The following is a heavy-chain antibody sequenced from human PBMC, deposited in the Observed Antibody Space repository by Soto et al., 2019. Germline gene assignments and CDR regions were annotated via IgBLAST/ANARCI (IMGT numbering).Heavy chain of an antibody. CDR3: ARGFGRAAAGTANFDY. CDR2: IYYRGST. CDR1: GGSVSSGSYY. D-gene: IGHD6-13*01. J-gene: IGHJ4*02. V-gene: IGHV4-61*01. Sequence: SETLSLTCTVSGGSVSSGSYYWSWIRQPPGKGLEWIGYIYYRGSTNYNPSLKSRVTISVDTSKNQFSLKLSSVTAAATAVYYCARGFGRAAAGTANFDYWGQGTLVTVSS.